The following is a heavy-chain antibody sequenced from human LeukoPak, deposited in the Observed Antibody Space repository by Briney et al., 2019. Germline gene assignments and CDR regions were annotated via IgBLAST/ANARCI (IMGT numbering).Heavy chain of an antibody. CDR3: AKDYYGSGSYFDY. J-gene: IGHJ4*02. CDR1: GFTFSSYG. D-gene: IGHD3-10*01. CDR2: ISYDGSNK. Sequence: GRSLRLSCTASGFTFSSYGMHWVRQAPGKGLEWVAVISYDGSNKYYADSVKGRFTISRDNSKNTLYLQMNSLRAEDTAVYYCAKDYYGSGSYFDYWGQGTLVTVSS. V-gene: IGHV3-30*18.